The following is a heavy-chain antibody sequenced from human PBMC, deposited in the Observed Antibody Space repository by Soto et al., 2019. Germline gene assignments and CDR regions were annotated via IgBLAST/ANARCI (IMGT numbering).Heavy chain of an antibody. J-gene: IGHJ6*02. CDR1: GYTFTSYG. D-gene: IGHD6-19*01. Sequence: ASVKVSCKASGYTFTSYGISWVRQAPGQGLEWMGWISAYNGNTNYAQKLQGRVTMTTDTSTSTAYKELRSLRSDDTAVYYCARDLRDSSGWYEDYYYYYGMDVWGQGTTVTVSS. CDR2: ISAYNGNT. V-gene: IGHV1-18*04. CDR3: ARDLRDSSGWYEDYYYYYGMDV.